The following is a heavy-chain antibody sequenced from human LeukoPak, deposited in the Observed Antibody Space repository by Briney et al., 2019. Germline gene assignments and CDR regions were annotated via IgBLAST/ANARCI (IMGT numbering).Heavy chain of an antibody. J-gene: IGHJ4*02. Sequence: GGSLRLSCAASGFTFSSYGMHWVRQAPGKGLEWVAVISYDVGKKYYADSVKGRFTISRDNSKNTLYLQMNSLRAEDTAVYYCATTSLPKIQTYSAVAGPFDYWGQGTLVTVSS. V-gene: IGHV3-30*03. CDR2: ISYDVGKK. CDR1: GFTFSSYG. D-gene: IGHD6-19*01. CDR3: ATTSLPKIQTYSAVAGPFDY.